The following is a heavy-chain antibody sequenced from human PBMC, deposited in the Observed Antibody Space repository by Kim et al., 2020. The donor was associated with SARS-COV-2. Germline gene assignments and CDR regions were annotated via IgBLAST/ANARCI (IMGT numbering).Heavy chain of an antibody. CDR3: AREAEKWLQWYFVDH. CDR2: ITGSGGRT. D-gene: IGHD5-12*01. J-gene: IGHJ2*01. Sequence: GGSLRLSCAASGFSFSTYTMSWVRQAPGKGLEWVSAITGSGGRTYFADSVKGRFSVSRDNSKNTLYLQMNSLTSEDTAIYYCAREAEKWLQWYFVDHWG. CDR1: GFSFSTYT. V-gene: IGHV3-23*01.